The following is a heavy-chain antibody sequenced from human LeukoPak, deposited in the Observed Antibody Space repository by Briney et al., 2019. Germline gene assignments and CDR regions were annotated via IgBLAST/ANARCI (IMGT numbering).Heavy chain of an antibody. CDR3: ARSNWGPEA. D-gene: IGHD7-27*01. J-gene: IGHJ5*02. CDR1: GFTFSHCW. CDR2: MNQLGNEI. Sequence: GGSLRLSCLASGFTFSHCWMTLVRRAPGRGLEWVANMNQLGNEIYYADSVKGRFTISRDNSKNSLYLQMRSLSVEDTAVYFCARSNWGPEAWGQGTLVTVSS. V-gene: IGHV3-7*04.